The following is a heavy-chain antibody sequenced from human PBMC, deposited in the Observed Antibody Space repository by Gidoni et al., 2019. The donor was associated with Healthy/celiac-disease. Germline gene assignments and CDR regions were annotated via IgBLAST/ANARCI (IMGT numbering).Heavy chain of an antibody. J-gene: IGHJ2*01. CDR2: IYYSGST. CDR3: ARDPSVRTPSYWYFDL. D-gene: IGHD2-2*01. CDR1: AGSISSGGYY. Sequence: QVQLQESGPGLVKPSQTLSLTCTVSAGSISSGGYYWSWIRQHPGKGLEWIGYIYYSGSTYYNPSLKSRVTISVDTSKNQFSLKLSSVTAADTAVYYCARDPSVRTPSYWYFDLWGRGTLVTVSS. V-gene: IGHV4-31*03.